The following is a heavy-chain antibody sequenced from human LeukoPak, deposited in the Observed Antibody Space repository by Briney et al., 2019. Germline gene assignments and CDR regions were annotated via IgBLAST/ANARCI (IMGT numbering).Heavy chain of an antibody. CDR3: ARVYGSLYYYYYYMDV. D-gene: IGHD4-17*01. CDR1: GGSISSSSYY. J-gene: IGHJ6*03. Sequence: SETLSLTCTVSGGSISSSSYYWGWIRQPPGKGLEWIGSIYHSGSTYYNPSLKSRVTISVDTSKNQFSLKLSSVTAADTAVYYCARVYGSLYYYYYYMDVRGKGTTVTVSS. V-gene: IGHV4-39*07. CDR2: IYHSGST.